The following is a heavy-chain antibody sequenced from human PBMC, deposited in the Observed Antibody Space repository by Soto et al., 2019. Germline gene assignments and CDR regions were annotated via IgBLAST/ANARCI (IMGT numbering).Heavy chain of an antibody. V-gene: IGHV4-59*02. CDR3: TRQAVLPVIRHGMAV. Sequence: QVQLQESGPGLVKPSETLSLTCTVSGGSVNNYYWSWIRQPPGKGLEWIGYIFYLGNTIYTPSLRRRRRLPVATSKSQSTRRRPSGTAADTAVYYCTRQAVLPVIRHGMAVWGQGTTVTVSS. CDR1: GGSVNNYY. CDR2: IFYLGNT. J-gene: IGHJ6*02. D-gene: IGHD1-1*01.